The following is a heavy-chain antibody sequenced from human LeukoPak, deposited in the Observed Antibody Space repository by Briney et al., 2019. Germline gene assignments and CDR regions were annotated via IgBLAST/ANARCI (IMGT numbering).Heavy chain of an antibody. J-gene: IGHJ6*03. Sequence: PGGSLRLSCAASGFTFSSYSMNWVRQAPGKGLEWVSYISSSSSTIYYADSVKGRFTISRDNAKNSLYLQMNSLRAEDMAVYYCARGDNWNVNYYYYYMDVWGKGTTVTVSS. CDR3: ARGDNWNVNYYYYYMDV. V-gene: IGHV3-48*01. CDR1: GFTFSSYS. D-gene: IGHD1-1*01. CDR2: ISSSSSTI.